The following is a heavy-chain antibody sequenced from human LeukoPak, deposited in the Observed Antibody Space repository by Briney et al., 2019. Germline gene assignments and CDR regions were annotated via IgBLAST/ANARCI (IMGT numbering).Heavy chain of an antibody. CDR3: ARHYVSKNYFEF. D-gene: IGHD3-10*02. CDR1: GGSMSGFY. V-gene: IGHV4-59*08. Sequence: SETLSLTCAVSGGSMSGFYWSWIRQTPGTGLEWMGYILDTGNTRYNPSLGSRIATSVDTSRNQFSLNLNSLTATDTAVYFCARHYVSKNYFEFWGQGILVSVSS. CDR2: ILDTGNT. J-gene: IGHJ4*02.